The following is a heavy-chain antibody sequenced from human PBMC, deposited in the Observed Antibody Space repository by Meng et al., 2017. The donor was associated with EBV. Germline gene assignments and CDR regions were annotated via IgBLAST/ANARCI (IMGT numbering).Heavy chain of an antibody. V-gene: IGHV1-2*06. Sequence: QVQLRHSGAEGKKPGASVKVSCKASGYTFTGYYMHWVRQAPGQGLEWMGRINPNSGGTNYAQKFQGRVTMTRDTSISTAYMELSRLRSDDTAVYYCARVGIAVAGTGDYWGQGTLVTVSS. CDR1: GYTFTGYY. CDR3: ARVGIAVAGTGDY. CDR2: INPNSGGT. D-gene: IGHD6-19*01. J-gene: IGHJ4*02.